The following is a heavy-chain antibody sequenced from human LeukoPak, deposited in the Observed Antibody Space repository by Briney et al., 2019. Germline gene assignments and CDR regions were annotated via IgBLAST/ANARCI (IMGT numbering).Heavy chain of an antibody. CDR2: ISYDGSNK. V-gene: IGHV3-30*04. Sequence: TGGSLRLSCAAPGFTFSSYAMHWVRQAPGKGLEWVAVISYDGSNKYYADSVKGRFTISRDNSKNTLYLQMNSLRAEDTAVYYCARDAPEVGYYYMDVWGKGTTVTVSS. D-gene: IGHD1-26*01. CDR3: ARDAPEVGYYYMDV. J-gene: IGHJ6*03. CDR1: GFTFSSYA.